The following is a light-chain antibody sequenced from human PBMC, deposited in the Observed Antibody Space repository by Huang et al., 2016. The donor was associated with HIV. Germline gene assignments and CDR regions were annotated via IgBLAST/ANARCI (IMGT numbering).Light chain of an antibody. V-gene: IGKV3-11*01. CDR3: QQRSTWPLT. J-gene: IGKJ4*01. CDR1: QSVGSY. Sequence: EVVLTQSPSILSLSLGGTGTISCKARQSVGSYGAWYQQRPGQSPRLLLYDTSNRAAGTPSRFSGSGSGTDFTLTISGLESEDLGVFYCQQRSTWPLTFGGGTKLA. CDR2: DTS.